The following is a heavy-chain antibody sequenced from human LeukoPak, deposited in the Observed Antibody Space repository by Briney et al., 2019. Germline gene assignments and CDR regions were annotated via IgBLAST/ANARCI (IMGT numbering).Heavy chain of an antibody. Sequence: ASVTVSFKASGYTFTNYYMHWVRQAPGQGLEWMGWISPNSNDTNYAQKFLGRVTLTRDTSISTAYMELSSLRSDDTAVYFCARDGDYCRGGRCYRDWGQGTLVTVSS. J-gene: IGHJ4*02. CDR3: ARDGDYCRGGRCYRD. V-gene: IGHV1-2*02. CDR1: GYTFTNYY. D-gene: IGHD2-15*01. CDR2: ISPNSNDT.